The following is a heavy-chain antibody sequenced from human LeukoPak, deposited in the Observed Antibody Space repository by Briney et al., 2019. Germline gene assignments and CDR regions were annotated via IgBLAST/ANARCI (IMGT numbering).Heavy chain of an antibody. Sequence: GGSLRLSCTASGFTFGDYAMSWFRQAPGKGLEWVGFIRSKAYGGTTEYAASVKGRFTISRDDSTSIAYLQMNSLKTEDTAVYYCTRDRYSGSYYGDYWGQGTLVTVSS. CDR1: GFTFGDYA. V-gene: IGHV3-49*03. CDR3: TRDRYSGSYYGDY. J-gene: IGHJ4*02. D-gene: IGHD1-26*01. CDR2: IRSKAYGGTT.